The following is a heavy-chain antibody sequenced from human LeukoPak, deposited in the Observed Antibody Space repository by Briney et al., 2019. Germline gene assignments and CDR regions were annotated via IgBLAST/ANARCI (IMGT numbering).Heavy chain of an antibody. CDR2: TYYRSKWYN. Sequence: PSQTLSLTCAISGDSFSRNSAAWNWIRQSPSRGLEWLGRTYYRSKWYNDYAVSVESRITINPDTSKNQFSLQLNSVTPEDTAVYYCARADGDRDGYNFWFDPWGQGTLVTVSS. D-gene: IGHD5-24*01. CDR3: ARADGDRDGYNFWFDP. J-gene: IGHJ5*02. V-gene: IGHV6-1*01. CDR1: GDSFSRNSAA.